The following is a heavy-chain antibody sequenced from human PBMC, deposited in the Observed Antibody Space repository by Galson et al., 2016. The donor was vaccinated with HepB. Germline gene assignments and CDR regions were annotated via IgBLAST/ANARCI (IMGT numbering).Heavy chain of an antibody. V-gene: IGHV4-4*02. J-gene: IGHJ5*02. CDR2: VFHSGST. D-gene: IGHD2-2*01. CDR3: AISTAAVPASINWFDP. CDR1: GVSITSPNW. Sequence: SETLSLTCAVSGVSITSPNWCTWVRQPPGKGLEWIGEVFHSGSTYYNPSLKSRVTMSVDKSKNHFSLKLTSVTAADTAVYYCAISTAAVPASINWFDPWGQGTLVPVSS.